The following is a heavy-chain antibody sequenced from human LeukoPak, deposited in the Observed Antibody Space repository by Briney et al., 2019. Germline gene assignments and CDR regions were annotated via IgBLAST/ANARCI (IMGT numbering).Heavy chain of an antibody. CDR2: INPDGSWT. V-gene: IGHV3-74*01. CDR3: AKDDYYDSSGFPYYYYGMDV. D-gene: IGHD3-22*01. J-gene: IGHJ6*02. CDR1: GFTFNSSW. Sequence: GGSLRLSCAASGFTFNSSWMVWFRQAPGKGLVWVSCINPDGSWTLHADSVKGRFAIYREYARNALYLQMNSMRAEDTAVYYCAKDDYYDSSGFPYYYYGMDVWGQGTTVTVSS.